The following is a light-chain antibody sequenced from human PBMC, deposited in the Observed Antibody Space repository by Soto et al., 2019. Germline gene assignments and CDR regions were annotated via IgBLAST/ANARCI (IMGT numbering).Light chain of an antibody. CDR2: AAS. J-gene: IGKJ5*01. Sequence: DIQLTQSPSFLSASVGDRVTITCRASQGISSYLAWYQQKPGKAPKLLIYAASTLQSGGPSRFSGSGSGREFTLTISSLQPEDFATYYWQQLNSYPLSFGQGTRLEIK. V-gene: IGKV1-9*01. CDR3: QQLNSYPLS. CDR1: QGISSY.